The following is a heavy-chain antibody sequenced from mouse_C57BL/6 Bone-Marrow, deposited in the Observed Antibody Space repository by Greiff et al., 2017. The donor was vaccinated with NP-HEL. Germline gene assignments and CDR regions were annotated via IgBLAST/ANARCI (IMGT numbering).Heavy chain of an antibody. J-gene: IGHJ4*01. CDR2: ISDGGSYT. CDR3: ARDLYYGSPYYYAMDY. CDR1: GFTFSSYA. V-gene: IGHV5-4*01. D-gene: IGHD1-1*01. Sequence: EVQVVESGGGLVKPGGSLKLSCAASGFTFSSYAMSWVRQTPEKRLEWVATISDGGSYTYYPDNVKGRFTISRDNAKNNLYLQMSHLKSEDTAMYYCARDLYYGSPYYYAMDYWGQGTSVTVSS.